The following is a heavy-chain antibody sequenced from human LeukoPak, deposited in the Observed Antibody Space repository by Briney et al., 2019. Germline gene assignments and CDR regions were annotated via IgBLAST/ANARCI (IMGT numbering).Heavy chain of an antibody. CDR2: ISSSGSTI. J-gene: IGHJ4*02. V-gene: IGHV3-48*03. D-gene: IGHD5-24*01. CDR3: ARGRDGYNSDY. CDR1: GFTFSSYE. Sequence: PGGSLRLSCAASGFTFSSYEMHWVRQAPGKGLEWVSYISSSGSTIYYADSVKGRFTISRDDAKNSLSLQMNSLRAEDTAVYYCARGRDGYNSDYWGQGTLVTVSS.